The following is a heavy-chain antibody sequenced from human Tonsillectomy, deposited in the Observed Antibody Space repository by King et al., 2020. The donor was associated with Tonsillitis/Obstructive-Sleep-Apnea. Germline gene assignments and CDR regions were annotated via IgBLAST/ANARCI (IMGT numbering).Heavy chain of an antibody. CDR3: GTTAGDYYYYMDV. J-gene: IGHJ6*03. V-gene: IGHV4-34*01. CDR1: GGSFSGDY. D-gene: IGHD2-2*01. Sequence: QVQLQQWGAGLLKPSETLSLTCGVYGGSFSGDYWSWIRQPPGKGLEWVGEINHSGSTDYNSSLKRGVTISRDTSKNQFSLRLTSVTSAEPAVYYCGTTAGDYYYYMDVWGKGTTVTVSS. CDR2: INHSGST.